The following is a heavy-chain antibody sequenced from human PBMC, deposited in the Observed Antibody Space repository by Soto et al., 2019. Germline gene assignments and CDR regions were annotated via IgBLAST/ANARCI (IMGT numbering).Heavy chain of an antibody. CDR3: ARPPEVVCSSTSCYKGVDWYFDL. CDR1: GFTFSSYS. Sequence: VCLRLPGSASGFTFSSYSMNWVRQAPGKGLEWVSSISSSSSYIYYADSVKGRFTISRDNAKNSLYLQMNSLRAEDTAVYYCARPPEVVCSSTSCYKGVDWYFDLWGRGTLVTVSS. D-gene: IGHD2-2*02. J-gene: IGHJ2*01. V-gene: IGHV3-21*01. CDR2: ISSSSSYI.